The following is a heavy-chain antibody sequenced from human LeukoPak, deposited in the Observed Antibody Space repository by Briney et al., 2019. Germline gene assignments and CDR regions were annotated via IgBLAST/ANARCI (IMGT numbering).Heavy chain of an antibody. Sequence: GASVKVSCKASGYTFTSYGISWVRQAPGQGLEWMGWISAYNGNTNYAQKLQGRVTMTTDTSTSTAYMELRSLRSDDTAVYYCYRDCSGGSCYRRAFDIRGQGTMVTVSS. CDR2: ISAYNGNT. CDR1: GYTFTSYG. D-gene: IGHD2-15*01. J-gene: IGHJ3*02. V-gene: IGHV1-18*01. CDR3: YRDCSGGSCYRRAFDI.